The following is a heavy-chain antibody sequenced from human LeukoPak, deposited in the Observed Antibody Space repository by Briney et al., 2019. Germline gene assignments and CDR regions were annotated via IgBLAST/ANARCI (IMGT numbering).Heavy chain of an antibody. V-gene: IGHV4-30-4*01. D-gene: IGHD4-11*01. CDR2: IYYSGST. Sequence: SETLSLTCTVSGGSISSGDYYWSWIRQRPGKGLGWIGYIYYSGSTYYNPSLKCRVTRSVDTSKNQFSLKLSSVTAADTAVYYCARHHKTTSDYWGQGTLVTVSS. J-gene: IGHJ4*02. CDR3: ARHHKTTSDY. CDR1: GGSISSGDYY.